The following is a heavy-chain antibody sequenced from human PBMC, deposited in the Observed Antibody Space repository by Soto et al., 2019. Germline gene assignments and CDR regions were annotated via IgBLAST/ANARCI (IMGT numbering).Heavy chain of an antibody. CDR1: GYPFPNYG. Sequence: QVQLVQSGPEVKQPGASVKVSCKASGYPFPNYGRSWVRQAPGQGLEWMGWISVASGNREFTQKYQDRLIMTTDTSTRTAYMELRSLTSDDTAVYYCARGWGHTSGDLDYWGQGTPVIVSS. V-gene: IGHV1-18*04. J-gene: IGHJ4*02. CDR3: ARGWGHTSGDLDY. D-gene: IGHD6-19*01. CDR2: ISVASGNR.